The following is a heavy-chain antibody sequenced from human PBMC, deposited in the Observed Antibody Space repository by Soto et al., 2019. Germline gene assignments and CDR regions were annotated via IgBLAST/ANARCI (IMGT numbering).Heavy chain of an antibody. CDR2: IIPIFGTA. V-gene: IGHV1-69*13. CDR1: GGTFSSYA. D-gene: IGHD3-22*01. Sequence: ASVKVSCKASGGTFSSYAISWVRQAPGQGLEWMGGIIPIFGTANYAQKFRGRVTITADESTSTAYMELSSLRSEDTAVYYCARGNMDYYDGSGSGFDPWGQGTLVTVSS. J-gene: IGHJ5*02. CDR3: ARGNMDYYDGSGSGFDP.